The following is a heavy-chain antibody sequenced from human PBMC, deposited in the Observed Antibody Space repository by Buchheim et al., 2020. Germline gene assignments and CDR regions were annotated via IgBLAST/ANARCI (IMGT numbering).Heavy chain of an antibody. CDR1: GFSFSNYK. CDR2: ISSSGTNI. J-gene: IGHJ6*02. CDR3: AREGVLVVPSTVNSDHYYYGLDV. D-gene: IGHD2-2*01. Sequence: EVQVVESGGGLIQPGGSLRLSCTASGFSFSNYKMSWVRQAPGKGLEWVSSISSSGTNIYYDDSVSGRFTISRDSAKNSLSLQMNSLRAEDTAVYFCAREGVLVVPSTVNSDHYYYGLDVWGQGTT. V-gene: IGHV3-48*03.